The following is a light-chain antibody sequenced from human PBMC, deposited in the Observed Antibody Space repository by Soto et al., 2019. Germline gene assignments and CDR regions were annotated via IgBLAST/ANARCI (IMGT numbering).Light chain of an antibody. CDR1: QGITTC. Sequence: DIQMTQSPSSVSASVGDRVTITCRASQGITTCLAWYQQKPGKAPKLLIYAASSLQSGVSSRFSGSGSGTDFTLTISSLLPEDFATYYCQQANSFPFTFGPGTKVDIK. V-gene: IGKV1-12*01. CDR3: QQANSFPFT. J-gene: IGKJ3*01. CDR2: AAS.